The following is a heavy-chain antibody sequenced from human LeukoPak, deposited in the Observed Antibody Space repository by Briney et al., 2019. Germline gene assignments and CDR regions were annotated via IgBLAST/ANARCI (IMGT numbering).Heavy chain of an antibody. CDR1: GFTVSSNY. CDR3: ARDEYYYGSGSHY. CDR2: IYSGGST. V-gene: IGHV3-66*01. D-gene: IGHD3-10*01. Sequence: GGSLRLSCAASGFTVSSNYMSWVRQAPGKGLEWVSVIYSGGSTYYADSVKGRFTISRDNSKNTLYLQMNSLRAEDTAVYYCARDEYYYGSGSHYWGQGTLVTVSS. J-gene: IGHJ4*02.